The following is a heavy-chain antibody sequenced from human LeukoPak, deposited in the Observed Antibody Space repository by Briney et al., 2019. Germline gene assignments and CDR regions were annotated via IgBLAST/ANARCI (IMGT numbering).Heavy chain of an antibody. Sequence: PGRSLRLSCAASGFTFDDYAMHWVRQAPGKGLEWVSGISWNSGSIGYADSVKGRFTISRDNAKNSLYLQMNSLRAEDTALYYCAAARYSSSWYFWYFDLWGRGTLVTVSS. CDR2: ISWNSGSI. J-gene: IGHJ2*01. V-gene: IGHV3-9*01. CDR1: GFTFDDYA. CDR3: AAARYSSSWYFWYFDL. D-gene: IGHD6-13*01.